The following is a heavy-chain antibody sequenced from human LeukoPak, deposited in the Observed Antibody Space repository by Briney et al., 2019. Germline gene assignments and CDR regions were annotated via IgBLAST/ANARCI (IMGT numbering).Heavy chain of an antibody. Sequence: PGGSLRLSCAASGFTFSSYWMSWVRQAPGKGQEWVSNIKQDGSEKYYVDSVKGRFTISGDNAKNSLYLQMNSLRAEDTAVYYCARDAYGSGSYYDYWGQGTLVTVSS. CDR1: GFTFSSYW. CDR2: IKQDGSEK. V-gene: IGHV3-7*01. D-gene: IGHD3-10*01. J-gene: IGHJ4*02. CDR3: ARDAYGSGSYYDY.